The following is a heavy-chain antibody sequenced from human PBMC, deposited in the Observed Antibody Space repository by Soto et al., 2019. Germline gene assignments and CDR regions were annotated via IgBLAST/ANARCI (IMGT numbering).Heavy chain of an antibody. CDR2: VYYRGRS. Sequence: SETLSLTCTVSGGSVSNSSYYWGWIRQAPGKGLEWIGSVYYRGRSYSKSSVKSRVTISVDTYKNQFSLNLNSVTASDTAVYYCVSQRTSVLTHGYFEYWGPGDLVT. CDR1: GGSVSNSSYY. D-gene: IGHD2-8*01. V-gene: IGHV4-39*01. J-gene: IGHJ4*02. CDR3: VSQRTSVLTHGYFEY.